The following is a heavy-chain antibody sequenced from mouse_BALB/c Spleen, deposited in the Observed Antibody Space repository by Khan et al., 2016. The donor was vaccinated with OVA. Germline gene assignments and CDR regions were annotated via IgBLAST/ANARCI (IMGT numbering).Heavy chain of an antibody. J-gene: IGHJ3*01. V-gene: IGHV1-77*01. CDR2: ISPGSGYT. CDR1: GYTFTDYY. CDR3: ARRNYCGYTFAY. Sequence: QVQLKQSGAELARPGASVKLSCKASGYTFTDYYINWVKQRTGQGLEWIGEISPGSGYTYYNERFKGKATLTADKSSSTAYMQLSSLTSEASAVYFCARRNYCGYTFAYWGQGTLVTVSA. D-gene: IGHD1-2*01.